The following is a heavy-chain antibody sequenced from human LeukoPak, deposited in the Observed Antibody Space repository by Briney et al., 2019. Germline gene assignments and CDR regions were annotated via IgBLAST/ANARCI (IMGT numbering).Heavy chain of an antibody. D-gene: IGHD4-17*01. CDR3: AKERFASDYHVFQPFDA. V-gene: IGHV3-23*01. CDR1: GFTFTTYA. J-gene: IGHJ3*01. CDR2: ISGGAPSGRT. Sequence: GGSLRLSCAASGFTFTTYAMAWVRQAPGKGREWVSKISGGAPSGRTSYADSVKGPFSISRDNSKRTLSLQMNGLRAEDTAVYYCAKERFASDYHVFQPFDAWGQGTMITVSS.